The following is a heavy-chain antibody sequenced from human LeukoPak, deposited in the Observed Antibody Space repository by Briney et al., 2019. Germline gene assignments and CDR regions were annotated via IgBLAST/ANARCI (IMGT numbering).Heavy chain of an antibody. Sequence: SGTLSLTCAVSGGSISSSNWWSWVRQPPGKGLEWIGEIYHSGSTNYNPSLKSRVTISVDKSKIQFSLKLSSVTAADTAVYYCARHLGDSGYDCFDYWGQGTLVTVSS. CDR1: GGSISSSNW. D-gene: IGHD5-12*01. J-gene: IGHJ4*02. V-gene: IGHV4-4*02. CDR3: ARHLGDSGYDCFDY. CDR2: IYHSGST.